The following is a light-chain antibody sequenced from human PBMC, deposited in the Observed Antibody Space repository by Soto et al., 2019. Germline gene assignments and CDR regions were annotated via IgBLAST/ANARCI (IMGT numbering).Light chain of an antibody. CDR1: SSDVGSYNR. CDR2: EVS. V-gene: IGLV2-18*02. Sequence: QSVLTXPPSVSGAPGQSVAISCTGTSSDVGSYNRVSWYQQPPGAAPKLMIYEVSNRPSGVPDRFSGSKSGNTASLTISGLQDEDEADYYCNSYTGSSTYVFGTGTRSPS. CDR3: NSYTGSSTYV. J-gene: IGLJ1*01.